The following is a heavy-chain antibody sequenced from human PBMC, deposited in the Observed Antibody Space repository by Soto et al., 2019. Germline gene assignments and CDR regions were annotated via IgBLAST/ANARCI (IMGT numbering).Heavy chain of an antibody. D-gene: IGHD6-6*01. CDR3: ARVWVAALSPNNWFDP. V-gene: IGHV1-2*02. CDR1: GYTFTGYY. J-gene: IGHJ5*02. CDR2: INPNSGGT. Sequence: QVPLVQSGAEVKKPGASVKVSCKASGYTFTGYYMHWVRQAPGQGLEWMGWINPNSGGTNYAQKFQGRVTMTRDTSISTAYMELSRLRSDDTAVYYCARVWVAALSPNNWFDPWGQGTLVTVSS.